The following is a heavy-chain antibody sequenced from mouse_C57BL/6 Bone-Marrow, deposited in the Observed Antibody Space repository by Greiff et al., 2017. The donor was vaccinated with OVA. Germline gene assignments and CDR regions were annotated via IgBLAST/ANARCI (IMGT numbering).Heavy chain of an antibody. CDR1: GFNIKDDY. Sequence: EVKLQESGAELVRPGASVKLSCTASGFNIKDDYMHWVKQRPEQGLEWIGWIDPENGDPEYASKFQGKATITADTSSNTAYLQLSSLTSEDAAVYYCTSPPGWFAYWGQGTLVTVSA. J-gene: IGHJ3*01. CDR3: TSPPGWFAY. CDR2: IDPENGDP. V-gene: IGHV14-4*01.